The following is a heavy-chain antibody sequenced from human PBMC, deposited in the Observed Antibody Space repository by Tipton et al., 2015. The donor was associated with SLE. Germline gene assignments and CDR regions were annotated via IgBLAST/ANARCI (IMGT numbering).Heavy chain of an antibody. J-gene: IGHJ6*03. CDR3: ARAIAYQQLAPMDV. Sequence: LRLSCTVSGGSISSGSYYWSWIRQPAGKGLEWIGRIYTSGSTNYNPSLKSRVPISVDTSKNQFSRKLSSVTAADTAVHYCARAIAYQQLAPMDVWGKGTTVTVSS. CDR1: GGSISSGSYY. D-gene: IGHD6-13*01. CDR2: IYTSGST. V-gene: IGHV4-61*02.